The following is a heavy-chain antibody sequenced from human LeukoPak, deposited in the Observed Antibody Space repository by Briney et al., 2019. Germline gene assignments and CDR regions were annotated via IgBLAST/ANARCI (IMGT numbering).Heavy chain of an antibody. CDR1: GFTFSSYG. V-gene: IGHV3-30*18. Sequence: PGRSLRLSCAASGFTFSSYGMHWVRQAPGKGLEWVAVISYDGSNKYYADSVKGRFTISRDNSKNTLYLQMNSLRAEDTAVYYCAKALDLDYWAREPWSPSPQ. CDR3: AKALDLDY. J-gene: IGHJ4*02. D-gene: IGHD1-1*01. CDR2: ISYDGSNK.